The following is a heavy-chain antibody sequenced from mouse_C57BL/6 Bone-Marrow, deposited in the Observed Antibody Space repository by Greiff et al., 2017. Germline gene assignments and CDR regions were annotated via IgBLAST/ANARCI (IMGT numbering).Heavy chain of an antibody. J-gene: IGHJ1*03. CDR1: GYTFTSYW. Sequence: QVQLKQPGAELVKPGASVKLSCKASGYTFTSYWMHWVKQRPGQGLEWIGMIHPNSGSTNYNEKFKSKATLTVDKSSSTAYIQLSSLTSEDSAVYYCARKGGYYYGSSYWYFDVWGTGTTVTVSS. V-gene: IGHV1-64*01. D-gene: IGHD1-1*01. CDR3: ARKGGYYYGSSYWYFDV. CDR2: IHPNSGST.